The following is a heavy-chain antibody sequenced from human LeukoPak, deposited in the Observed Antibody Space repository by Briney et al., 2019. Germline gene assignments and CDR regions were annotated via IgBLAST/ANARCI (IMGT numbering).Heavy chain of an antibody. CDR3: ACLFGDKSFDL. D-gene: IGHD3-10*01. J-gene: IGHJ2*01. CDR1: GGSIISGSHY. CDR2: IYYSGST. Sequence: SETLSLTCNVSGGSIISGSHYWGWIRQPPGKGLEWIGNIYYSGSTFYNPSLESRVTISVDTSKHQFSLKLSSVTAADTAMYYCACLFGDKSFDLWGRGTLVTVSS. V-gene: IGHV4-39*07.